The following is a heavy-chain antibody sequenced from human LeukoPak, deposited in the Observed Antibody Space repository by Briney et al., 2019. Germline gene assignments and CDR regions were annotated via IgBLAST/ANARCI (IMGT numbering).Heavy chain of an antibody. Sequence: SGGSLRLSCAASGFTFSSYDMSWVRQASGKGLEWVGRIRSKADNYATAYVASVRGRFTISRDDSKNTAYLQMNSLRTEDTAVYYCTRLWGDCGGDCYSHDFWGQGALVTVSS. CDR1: GFTFSSYD. V-gene: IGHV3-73*01. J-gene: IGHJ4*02. CDR3: TRLWGDCGGDCYSHDF. CDR2: IRSKADNYAT. D-gene: IGHD2-21*02.